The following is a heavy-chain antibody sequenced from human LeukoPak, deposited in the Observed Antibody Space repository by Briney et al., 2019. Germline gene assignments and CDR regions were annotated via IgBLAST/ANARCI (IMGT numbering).Heavy chain of an antibody. Sequence: GGSLRLSCAASGFTVSSNYMSWVRQAPGKGLEWVSVIYSGGITYYADSVKGRFTISRDNSKNTLYLQMNSLRVEDTAVYYCARVKSIEVPDCGMDVWGQGTTVTVSS. J-gene: IGHJ6*02. V-gene: IGHV3-66*01. CDR3: ARVKSIEVPDCGMDV. D-gene: IGHD6-19*01. CDR1: GFTVSSNY. CDR2: IYSGGIT.